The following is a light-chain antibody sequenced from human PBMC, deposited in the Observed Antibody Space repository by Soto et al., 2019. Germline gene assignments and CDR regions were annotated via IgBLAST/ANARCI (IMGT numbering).Light chain of an antibody. V-gene: IGKV1-33*01. CDR3: QHYEKPPT. CDR1: QNSNNY. Sequence: DIQMTQSPSSLSASVGARFTITCQASQNSNNYLNWYQQKPGRAPMLLIYDASNLEAGVPSRCRGSGSGTDFTFTISRLQPEDIATYYCQHYEKPPTFGQGTRREIK. CDR2: DAS. J-gene: IGKJ5*01.